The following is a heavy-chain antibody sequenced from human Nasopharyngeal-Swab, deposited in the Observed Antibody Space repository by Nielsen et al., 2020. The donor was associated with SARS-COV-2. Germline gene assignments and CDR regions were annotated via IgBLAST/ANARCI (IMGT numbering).Heavy chain of an antibody. CDR1: GFPFRSYG. J-gene: IGHJ4*02. Sequence: LSLTCAAPGFPFRSYGMHWVRQAPGKGLEWVAVISYDGSNKYYADSVKGRFTISRDNSKNTLYLQMNSLRAEDTAVYYCAKDGLEWLVKSHFDYWGQGTLVTVSS. CDR2: ISYDGSNK. CDR3: AKDGLEWLVKSHFDY. V-gene: IGHV3-30*18. D-gene: IGHD6-19*01.